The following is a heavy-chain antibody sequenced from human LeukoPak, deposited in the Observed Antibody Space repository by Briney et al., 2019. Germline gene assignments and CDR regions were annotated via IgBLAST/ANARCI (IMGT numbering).Heavy chain of an antibody. D-gene: IGHD3-10*01. J-gene: IGHJ4*02. CDR1: GFTFRNYG. Sequence: GGSLRLSCAASGFTFRNYGMHWVRLAPGKGLEWVAFIRYDGSIKYYVDSVKGRFTVSRDNSKNTLYLQMNSLRAEDTAVYYCAKDVNVGGDYFDFWGQGTLVTVSS. CDR3: AKDVNVGGDYFDF. CDR2: IRYDGSIK. V-gene: IGHV3-30*02.